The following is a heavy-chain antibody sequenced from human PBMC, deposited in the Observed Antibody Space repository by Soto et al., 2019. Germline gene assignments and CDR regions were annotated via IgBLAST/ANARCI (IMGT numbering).Heavy chain of an antibody. CDR1: GFTFTISA. D-gene: IGHD4-17*01. CDR3: AAETDYGDYSQH. J-gene: IGHJ1*01. Sequence: SVKVSCKASGFTFTISAVQWVRQARGQRLEWIGWIVVGSGNTNYAQKFQERVTITRDMSTSTAYMELSSLRSEDTAVYYCAAETDYGDYSQHWGQGTLVTVSS. CDR2: IVVGSGNT. V-gene: IGHV1-58*01.